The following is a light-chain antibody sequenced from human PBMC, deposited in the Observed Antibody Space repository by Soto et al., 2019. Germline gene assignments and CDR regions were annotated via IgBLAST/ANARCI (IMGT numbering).Light chain of an antibody. CDR2: GAS. Sequence: EIVMTQAPATLSVSPGERATLSCRASQSVYVNVAWYQQKPGQAPRLLISGASTRATGSPARFSGSGSGTDFTLTSSSLEPEAFAVYYCQQRSNGLWTFGQGTKVEIK. V-gene: IGKV3-11*01. CDR1: QSVYVN. J-gene: IGKJ1*01. CDR3: QQRSNGLWT.